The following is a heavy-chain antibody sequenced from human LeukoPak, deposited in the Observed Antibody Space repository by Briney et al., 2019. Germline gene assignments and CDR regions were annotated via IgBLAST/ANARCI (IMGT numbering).Heavy chain of an antibody. CDR1: GFTLSTYW. Sequence: GGSLRLSCAASGFTLSTYWMHWVRQAPGKGLVWVSRIQSDGSSTSYADSVKGRFTISRDNAKNTLYLQLNSLRTGDTAVYYCARAYSYDSSHLDYWGQGTLVTVSS. CDR3: ARAYSYDSSHLDY. CDR2: IQSDGSST. D-gene: IGHD3-22*01. J-gene: IGHJ4*02. V-gene: IGHV3-74*01.